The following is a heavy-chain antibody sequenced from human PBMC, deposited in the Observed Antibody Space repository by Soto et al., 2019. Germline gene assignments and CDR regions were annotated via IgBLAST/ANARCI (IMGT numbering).Heavy chain of an antibody. CDR3: TRGRDSAFDI. CDR1: GDSVSRTSIA. Sequence: SQTLSLTCVISGDSVSRTSIAWNWIRQSPLRGLEWLGRTYYSSRWNIDYAVSVQSRIAINLDTSKNQFSLQLNSVTLEDTAVYYCTRGRDSAFDIWVQGTTVPVSS. J-gene: IGHJ3*02. CDR2: TYYSSRWNI. V-gene: IGHV6-1*01.